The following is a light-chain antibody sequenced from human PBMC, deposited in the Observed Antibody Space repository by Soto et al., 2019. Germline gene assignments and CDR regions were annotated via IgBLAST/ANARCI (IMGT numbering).Light chain of an antibody. J-gene: IGKJ1*01. Sequence: IVLEQSPGTLSLSPGERATLSCRASQSVTRYLAWYQQKPGQAPRLLIHGASTRAPGFPARFSGSGSGTDFTLTISSLQSEDFAVYYCQQYDNWPWTFDQGTKWIS. CDR2: GAS. CDR3: QQYDNWPWT. V-gene: IGKV3-15*01. CDR1: QSVTRY.